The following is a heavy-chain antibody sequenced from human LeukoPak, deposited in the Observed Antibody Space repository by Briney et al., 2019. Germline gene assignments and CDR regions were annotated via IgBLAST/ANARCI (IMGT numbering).Heavy chain of an antibody. D-gene: IGHD3-22*01. CDR2: INPNSGGT. CDR1: GYTFTGYY. CDR3: ARDRPDYYDSSGYCV. Sequence: ASVKVSCKASGYTFTGYYMHWVRQAPGQGLEWMGWINPNSGGTNYAQKFQGRVTMTRDTSISTAYMELSRLRSDDTAVYYCARDRPDYYDSSGYCVWGQGTLVTVSS. V-gene: IGHV1-2*02. J-gene: IGHJ4*02.